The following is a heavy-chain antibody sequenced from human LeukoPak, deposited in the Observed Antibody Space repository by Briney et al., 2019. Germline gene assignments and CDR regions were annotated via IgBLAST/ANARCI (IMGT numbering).Heavy chain of an antibody. D-gene: IGHD4-23*01. J-gene: IGHJ4*02. CDR3: ARDFTGGNRHDS. V-gene: IGHV4-31*03. CDR1: GGSISSGHY. CDR2: IYYSGST. Sequence: PSETLSLTCNVSGGSISSGHYWSWIRQHPGKGLEWIGFIYYSGSTYYNPSLKSRVVISVDTSKNQFSLKVNSVTAADTAVYYCARDFTGGNRHDSWGQGTLVTVSS.